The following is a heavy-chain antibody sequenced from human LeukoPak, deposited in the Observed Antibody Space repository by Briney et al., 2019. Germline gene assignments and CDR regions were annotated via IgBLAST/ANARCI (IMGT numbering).Heavy chain of an antibody. CDR2: GNGNT. D-gene: IGHD5-12*01. CDR3: ARAVTSGYDGPFSMDV. Sequence: GNGNTKYSQKFQGRVTITRDTSASTAYMELSSLRSEDTAVYYCARAVTSGYDGPFSMDVWGQGTTVTVSS. V-gene: IGHV1-3*01. J-gene: IGHJ6*02.